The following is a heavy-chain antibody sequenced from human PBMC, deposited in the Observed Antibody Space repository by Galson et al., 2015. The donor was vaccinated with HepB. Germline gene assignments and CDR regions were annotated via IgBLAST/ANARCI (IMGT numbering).Heavy chain of an antibody. D-gene: IGHD3-16*02. J-gene: IGHJ3*02. V-gene: IGHV3-11*05. CDR3: ARDRGSYRDDAFDI. CDR2: ISSSSTYT. CDR1: GFTFSDYY. Sequence: SLRLSCAASGFTFSDYYMSWIRQAPGKGLEWVSYISSSSTYTNYADSVKGRFTISRDNAKHTLYLQMNSLRAEDTAVYYCARDRGSYRDDAFDIWGQGTVVTVSS.